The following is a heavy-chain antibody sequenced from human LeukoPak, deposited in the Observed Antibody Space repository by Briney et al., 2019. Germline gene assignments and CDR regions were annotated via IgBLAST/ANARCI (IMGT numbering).Heavy chain of an antibody. V-gene: IGHV5-51*01. CDR1: GYSFTTYW. CDR3: ARRKGCSSTSCPPDY. D-gene: IGHD2-2*01. Sequence: PGGSLKISCKGSGYSFTTYWIGWVRQMPGKGLEWMGIIYPGDSDTRYSPSFQGQVTMSADKSISTAYLQWSSLKASDTAMYYCARRKGCSSTSCPPDYWGQGTLVTVSS. J-gene: IGHJ4*02. CDR2: IYPGDSDT.